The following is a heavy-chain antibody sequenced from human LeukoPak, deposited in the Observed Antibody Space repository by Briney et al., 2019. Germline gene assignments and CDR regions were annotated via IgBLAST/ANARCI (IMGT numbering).Heavy chain of an antibody. CDR2: IYYSGST. Sequence: SETLSLTCTVSGGSISSYYWSWIRQPPGKGLEWIGYIYYSGSTNYNPSLKSRVTISADTSKNQFSLKLSSVTAADTAVYYCARDGVDCSGGSCYSGYFDYWGQGTLVTVSS. CDR1: GGSISSYY. V-gene: IGHV4-59*01. CDR3: ARDGVDCSGGSCYSGYFDY. D-gene: IGHD2-15*01. J-gene: IGHJ4*02.